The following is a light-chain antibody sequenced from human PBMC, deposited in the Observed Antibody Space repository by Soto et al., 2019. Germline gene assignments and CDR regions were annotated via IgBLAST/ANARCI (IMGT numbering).Light chain of an antibody. CDR2: AAF. CDR1: QTISSW. V-gene: IGKV1-5*01. CDR3: QQYYSFPLT. Sequence: DIQMTQSPSTLSGSLGDRVTITCRASQTISSWLACYQQKRGKAPELLIYAAFTLQTGVPSRFRGSGSGTDFTLTISCLQSEDFATYYCQQYYSFPLTFGQGTRLETK. J-gene: IGKJ5*01.